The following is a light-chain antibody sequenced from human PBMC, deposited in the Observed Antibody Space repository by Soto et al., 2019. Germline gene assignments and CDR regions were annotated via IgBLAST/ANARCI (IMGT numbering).Light chain of an antibody. CDR2: DAS. Sequence: DIQMTQSPSSLSLSVGDRVTITCQASQDISNLLNWYQQKPGKAPKLLIYDASNLETGVPSRFSGSGSGTEFTFTISSLQPEDIATYYCQQYDDLPITFGQGTRLEIK. J-gene: IGKJ5*01. V-gene: IGKV1-33*01. CDR3: QQYDDLPIT. CDR1: QDISNL.